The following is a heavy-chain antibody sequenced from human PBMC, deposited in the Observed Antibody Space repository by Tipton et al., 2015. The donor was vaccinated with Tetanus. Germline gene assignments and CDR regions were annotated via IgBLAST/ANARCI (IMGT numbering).Heavy chain of an antibody. CDR1: GYTFISYG. V-gene: IGHV1-18*01. Sequence: QLVQSGAEVKKPGASVKVSCKASGYTFISYGISWVRQAPGQGLEWMGWISAYNGNTNYAQKLQGRVTMTTDTSTSTAYMELRSLRSDDTAVYYCARTLRSYYYYYYGMDVWGQGTTVTVSS. CDR2: ISAYNGNT. J-gene: IGHJ6*02. D-gene: IGHD1-26*01. CDR3: ARTLRSYYYYYYGMDV.